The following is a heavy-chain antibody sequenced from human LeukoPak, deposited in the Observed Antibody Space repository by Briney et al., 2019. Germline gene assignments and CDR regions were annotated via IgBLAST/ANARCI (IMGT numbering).Heavy chain of an antibody. CDR1: GFTFTTYW. CDR2: IKQDGSEK. V-gene: IGHV3-7*04. J-gene: IGHJ3*02. Sequence: GGSLRLSCAASGFTFTTYWMSWVRQAPGKGLEWVANIKQDGSEKYYVDSVKGRFTISRDNAKNSLYLQMKSLGAEDTAMYYCARVRGGYCSSATCPRAFDIWGQGTMVTVSS. D-gene: IGHD2-2*01. CDR3: ARVRGGYCSSATCPRAFDI.